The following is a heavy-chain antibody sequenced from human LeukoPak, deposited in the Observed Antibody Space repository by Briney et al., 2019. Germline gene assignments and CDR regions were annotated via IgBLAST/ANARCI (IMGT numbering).Heavy chain of an antibody. J-gene: IGHJ6*02. Sequence: GGSLRLSCAASGFTFSSSEMNWVRQAPGKGLEWVSYISNSGTTIYYADSVKGRFTISRDNAKNTLYLQMNSLRAEDTAVFYCARSHFYDSSGYFSYYYAMDVWGQGTTVTVSS. CDR2: ISNSGTTI. V-gene: IGHV3-48*03. D-gene: IGHD3-22*01. CDR1: GFTFSSSE. CDR3: ARSHFYDSSGYFSYYYAMDV.